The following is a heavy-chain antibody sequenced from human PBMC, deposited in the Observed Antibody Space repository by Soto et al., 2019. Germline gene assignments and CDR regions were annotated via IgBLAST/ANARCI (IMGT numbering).Heavy chain of an antibody. V-gene: IGHV1-18*01. Sequence: ASVKVSCKASGYTFTSYGISWVRQAPGQGLEWMGWISAYNGNTNYAQKLQGRVTMTTDTSTSTAYMELRSLRSDDTAVYYCARYRGSYYWYYYGMDVWGQGTTVTVSS. CDR2: ISAYNGNT. D-gene: IGHD1-26*01. J-gene: IGHJ6*02. CDR3: ARYRGSYYWYYYGMDV. CDR1: GYTFTSYG.